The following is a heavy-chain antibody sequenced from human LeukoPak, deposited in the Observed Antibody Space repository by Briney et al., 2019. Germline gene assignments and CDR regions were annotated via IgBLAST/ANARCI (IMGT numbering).Heavy chain of an antibody. J-gene: IGHJ4*02. Sequence: GASVKVSSKASGYSFSSFGISWVREAPGQGLEWMGWIGGCNGNTNYAQKLQGRVTMTTDTSTSTVYMELRSLRSDDTAVYYCARDSPYSSTALGFDYWARGPLVTVSS. D-gene: IGHD6-13*01. CDR2: IGGCNGNT. CDR1: GYSFSSFG. CDR3: ARDSPYSSTALGFDY. V-gene: IGHV1-18*01.